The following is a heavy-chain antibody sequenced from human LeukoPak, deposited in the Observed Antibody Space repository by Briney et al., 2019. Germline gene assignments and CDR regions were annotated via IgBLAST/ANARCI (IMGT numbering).Heavy chain of an antibody. CDR2: IIPILGIA. D-gene: IGHD3-9*01. CDR3: ARDGTDLLRYFDFQPGEYYFDY. CDR1: GGTFSSYA. Sequence: SVKVSCEASGGTFSSYAISWVRQAPGQGLEWMGRIIPILGIANYAQKFQGRVTITADKSTSTAYMELSSLRSEDTAVYYCARDGTDLLRYFDFQPGEYYFDYWGQGTLVTVSS. J-gene: IGHJ4*02. V-gene: IGHV1-69*04.